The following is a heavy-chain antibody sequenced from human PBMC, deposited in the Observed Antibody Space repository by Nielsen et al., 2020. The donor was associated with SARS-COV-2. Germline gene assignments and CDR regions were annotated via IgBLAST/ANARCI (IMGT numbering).Heavy chain of an antibody. D-gene: IGHD4-23*01. CDR1: GGSISSGGYS. V-gene: IGHV4-30-2*01. CDR2: IYHSGST. CDR3: ARANGGQYYFDY. J-gene: IGHJ4*02. Sequence: SETLSLTCAVSGGSISSGGYSWSWIRQPPGKGLEWIGYIYHSGSTYYNPSLKSRVTISVDTSKNQFSLKLSSVTAADTAVYYCARANGGQYYFDYWGQGTLVTVSS.